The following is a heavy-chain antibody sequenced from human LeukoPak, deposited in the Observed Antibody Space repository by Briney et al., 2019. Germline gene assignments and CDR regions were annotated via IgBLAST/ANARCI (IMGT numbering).Heavy chain of an antibody. J-gene: IGHJ4*02. V-gene: IGHV3-33*01. CDR1: GFTFSSNG. Sequence: GGSLRLSCAASGFTFSSNGMHWVRQAPGKGLEWVAVIWHDGSNKYYADSVKGRFTISRDNSKNTLHLQMNTLRAEDTAVYYCASRIATAGSVDYWGQGTLVTVSS. CDR3: ASRIATAGSVDY. CDR2: IWHDGSNK. D-gene: IGHD6-13*01.